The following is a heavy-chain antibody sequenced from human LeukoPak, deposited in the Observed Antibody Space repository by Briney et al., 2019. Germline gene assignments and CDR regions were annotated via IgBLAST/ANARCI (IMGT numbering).Heavy chain of an antibody. J-gene: IGHJ4*02. CDR2: INPNSGGT. V-gene: IGHV1-2*02. Sequence: ASVKVSCKASGYTFIAYYLHWVRQAPGQGLEWMGWINPNSGGTNYAQNFQGRVTMTTDTSTSTAYMELRSLRSDDTAVYYCARDFWYGRYFDYWGQGTLVTVSS. CDR1: GYTFIAYY. D-gene: IGHD6-13*01. CDR3: ARDFWYGRYFDY.